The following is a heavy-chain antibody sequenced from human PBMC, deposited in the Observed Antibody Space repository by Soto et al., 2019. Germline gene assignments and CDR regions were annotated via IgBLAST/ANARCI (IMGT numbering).Heavy chain of an antibody. J-gene: IGHJ3*02. CDR3: ERQIYGGNAFDI. V-gene: IGHV3-7*03. Sequence: GGSLRLSCAASGFTFSSYWMSWVRQAPGKGLEWVAKIKQDGSEKYYVDSVKGRFTISRDNAKNSLYLKMNSLRAEDTAVYYCERQIYGGNAFDIWGQGTMVTVSS. D-gene: IGHD4-17*01. CDR2: IKQDGSEK. CDR1: GFTFSSYW.